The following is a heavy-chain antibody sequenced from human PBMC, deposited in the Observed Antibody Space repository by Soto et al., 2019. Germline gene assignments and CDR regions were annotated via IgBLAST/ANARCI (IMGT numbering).Heavy chain of an antibody. CDR1: GGSISSGSFY. Sequence: QLQLQESGPGLVKSSETLSLTCAVSGGSISSGSFYWGWIRQPPGKGLEWIATIHFNGHTYYNPSLKSRVTISVDTSNNQFSLNLNSVTAADTAVYYCARRNSGGYSDFDYWGQGTLVTVSS. J-gene: IGHJ4*02. CDR3: ARRNSGGYSDFDY. V-gene: IGHV4-39*01. D-gene: IGHD1-26*01. CDR2: IHFNGHT.